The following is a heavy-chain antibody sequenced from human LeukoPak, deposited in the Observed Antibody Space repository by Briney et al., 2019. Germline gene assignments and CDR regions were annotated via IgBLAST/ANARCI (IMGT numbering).Heavy chain of an antibody. CDR1: GGSISSSSYY. J-gene: IGHJ2*01. D-gene: IGHD6-19*01. CDR2: IYYSGST. Sequence: SETLSLTCTVSGGSISSSSYYWGWIRQPPGKGLEWIGGIYYSGSTYYNPSLKSRVTISVDTSKNQFSLKLSSVTATDTAVYYCARDLSSGWYHLRYFDLWGRGTLVTVSS. CDR3: ARDLSSGWYHLRYFDL. V-gene: IGHV4-39*02.